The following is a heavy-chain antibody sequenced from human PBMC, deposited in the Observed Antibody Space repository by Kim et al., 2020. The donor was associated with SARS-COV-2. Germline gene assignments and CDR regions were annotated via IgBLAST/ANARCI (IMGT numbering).Heavy chain of an antibody. CDR1: GYTFTSYG. J-gene: IGHJ6*02. D-gene: IGHD6-13*01. CDR3: ARDCSSSWYGYYYYYGMDV. CDR2: ISAYNGNT. V-gene: IGHV1-18*01. Sequence: ASVKVSCKASGYTFTSYGISWVRQAPGQGLEWMGWISAYNGNTNYAQKLQGRVTMTTDTSTSTAYMELRSLRSDDTAVYYCARDCSSSWYGYYYYYGMDVWGQGTTVTVSS.